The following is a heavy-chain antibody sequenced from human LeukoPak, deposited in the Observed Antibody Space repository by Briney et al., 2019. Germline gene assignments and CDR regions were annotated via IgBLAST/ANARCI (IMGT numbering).Heavy chain of an antibody. Sequence: SETLSLTCAVYGGSFSGYCWSWIRQPPGKGLEWIGEINHSGSTNYNPSLRSRVTISVDTSKNQFSLKLSSVTAADTAVYYCARITVEIATIYYFDYWGQGTLVTVSS. CDR1: GGSFSGYC. D-gene: IGHD5-24*01. CDR3: ARITVEIATIYYFDY. V-gene: IGHV4-34*01. CDR2: INHSGST. J-gene: IGHJ4*02.